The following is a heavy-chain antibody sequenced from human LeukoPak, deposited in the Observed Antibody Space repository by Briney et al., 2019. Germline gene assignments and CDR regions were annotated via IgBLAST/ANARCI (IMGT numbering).Heavy chain of an antibody. J-gene: IGHJ5*02. V-gene: IGHV4-61*02. CDR2: ISSTGRT. Sequence: PSQTLSLTCTVSGGSISSDTYFWSWIRQPAGKGLEWIGRISSTGRTDYNPSLTSRVTISVDTSKNQFSMKLSSVTAADTAVYYCAKGAGPPWFDPWGPGTLVIVSA. D-gene: IGHD6-19*01. CDR1: GGSISSDTYF. CDR3: AKGAGPPWFDP.